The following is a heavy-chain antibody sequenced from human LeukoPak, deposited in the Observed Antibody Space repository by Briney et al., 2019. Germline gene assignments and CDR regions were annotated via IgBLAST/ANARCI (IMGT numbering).Heavy chain of an antibody. Sequence: ASETLSLTCTVSGGSISSTGYYWGWVRQPPGKGLEWIGSIYYSGSTNYSPSLKSRVTISVDTSKNQFSLRLSSVTAADTAVYYCARHSRNTFGVVVVPYYFDYWGQGTLVTVSS. CDR1: GGSISSTGYY. CDR2: IYYSGST. D-gene: IGHD3-16*02. CDR3: ARHSRNTFGVVVVPYYFDY. J-gene: IGHJ4*02. V-gene: IGHV4-39*01.